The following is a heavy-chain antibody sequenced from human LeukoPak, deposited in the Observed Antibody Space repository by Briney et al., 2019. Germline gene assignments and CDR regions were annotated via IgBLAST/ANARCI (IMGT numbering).Heavy chain of an antibody. CDR1: GYTFTGYC. J-gene: IGHJ6*02. V-gene: IGHV1-2*02. CDR3: ARDQQQWLTPHYYYYGMDV. CDR2: INPNSGGT. Sequence: ASVKVSCKASGYTFTGYCMHWVRQAPGQGLEWMGWINPNSGGTNYAQKFQGRVTMTRDTSISIAYMELSRLRSDDTAVYYCARDQQQWLTPHYYYYGMDVWGQGTTVTVSS. D-gene: IGHD6-19*01.